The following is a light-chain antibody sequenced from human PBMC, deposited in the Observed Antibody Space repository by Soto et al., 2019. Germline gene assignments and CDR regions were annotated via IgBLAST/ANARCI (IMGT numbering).Light chain of an antibody. J-gene: IGKJ1*01. CDR2: AAS. V-gene: IGKV1-39*01. CDR1: QSISSY. CDR3: QHYSEA. Sequence: DIQMTQSPSSLSASVGDRVTITCRASQSISSYLNWYQQKPGKAPKLLIYAASSLQSGVPSRFSGSGSGKDFTLTISSLQPEDFATYYCQHYSEAFGQGTKGDIK.